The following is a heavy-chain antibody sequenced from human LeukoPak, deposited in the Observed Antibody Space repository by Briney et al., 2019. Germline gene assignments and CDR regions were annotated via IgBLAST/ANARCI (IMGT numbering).Heavy chain of an antibody. CDR3: ARVNTNYYVPVNYGMDV. J-gene: IGHJ6*02. Sequence: GGSLRLSCAASGFTFNRYGMHWVRQAPGKGLEGVALIWYDGGNKYYADSVKGRFTISRDNSQNTLYLQMNSLRAEDTAVYYCARVNTNYYVPVNYGMDVWGQGTTVTVSS. D-gene: IGHD3-16*01. V-gene: IGHV3-33*01. CDR1: GFTFNRYG. CDR2: IWYDGGNK.